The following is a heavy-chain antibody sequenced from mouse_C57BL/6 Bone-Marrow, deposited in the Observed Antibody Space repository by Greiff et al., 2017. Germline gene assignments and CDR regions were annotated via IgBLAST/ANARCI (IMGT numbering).Heavy chain of an antibody. D-gene: IGHD2-1*01. J-gene: IGHJ2*01. CDR1: GYAFSSSW. CDR3: GVYDGDY. V-gene: IGHV1-82*01. Sequence: VQLQQSGPELVKPGASVKISCKASGYAFSSSWMNWVKQRPGKGLEWIGRIYPGDGDTNYNGTFKGKATLTADKSSSTAYMQLSSLTSEDSAVYFCGVYDGDYWGQGTTLTVSS. CDR2: IYPGDGDT.